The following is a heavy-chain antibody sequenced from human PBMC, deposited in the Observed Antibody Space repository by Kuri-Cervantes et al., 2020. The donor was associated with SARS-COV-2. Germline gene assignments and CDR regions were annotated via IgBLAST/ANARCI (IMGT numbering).Heavy chain of an antibody. J-gene: IGHJ3*02. V-gene: IGHV3-30-3*01. CDR2: VSYNGTNK. D-gene: IGHD2-2*01. CDR3: ARDLGPYQLLFFRAFDI. Sequence: GESLKISCTASGFNYLNYAIHWVRRAPGTGLEWVAVVSYNGTNKYYADSVKGRFTISRDNSKNTLYLQMNSLRAEDTAVYYCARDLGPYQLLFFRAFDIWGQGTMVTVSS. CDR1: GFNYLNYA.